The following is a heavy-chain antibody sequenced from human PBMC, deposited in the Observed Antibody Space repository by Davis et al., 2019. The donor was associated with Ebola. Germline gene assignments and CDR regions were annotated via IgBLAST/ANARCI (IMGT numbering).Heavy chain of an antibody. J-gene: IGHJ4*02. CDR1: GFPFSSFA. D-gene: IGHD6-19*01. CDR2: ISHDARTK. V-gene: IGHV3-30*18. CDR3: AKVKDRGQWLANYYFDY. Sequence: PGGSLRLSCVASGFPFSSFAMHWVRQAPGKGLQWVAVISHDARTKNSADCEEGRCTISRDNLKNTLYLQMNGLRAEDTARYYCAKVKDRGQWLANYYFDYWGQGTLVAVSS.